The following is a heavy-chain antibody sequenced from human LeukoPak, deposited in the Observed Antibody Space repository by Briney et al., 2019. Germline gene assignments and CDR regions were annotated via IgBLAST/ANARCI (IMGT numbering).Heavy chain of an antibody. CDR1: GSTFTIYD. V-gene: IGHV1-46*01. D-gene: IGHD4-23*01. CDR3: ARDNSVEDTAWWFDP. Sequence: ASVSVSFNPSGSTFTIYDVDWVRQAPGQGLEWMGIINPSGGSTSYAQKFQGRVTMTRDMSTSTDYMELSSLRSEDTAVYYCARDNSVEDTAWWFDPWGQGTLVSVSS. J-gene: IGHJ5*02. CDR2: INPSGGST.